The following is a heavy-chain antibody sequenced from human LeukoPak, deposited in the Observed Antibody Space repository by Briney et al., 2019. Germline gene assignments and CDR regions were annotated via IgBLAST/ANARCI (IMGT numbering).Heavy chain of an antibody. CDR2: ISSSSSYI. CDR3: ARQGKKGYYFDY. Sequence: GGSLRLSCAASGFTFSDYYMSWIRQAPGKGLEWVSSISSSSSYIYYADSVKGRFTISRDNAKNSLYLQMNSLRAEDTAVYYCARQGKKGYYFDYWGQGTLVTVSS. V-gene: IGHV3-11*06. J-gene: IGHJ4*02. CDR1: GFTFSDYY. D-gene: IGHD3-10*01.